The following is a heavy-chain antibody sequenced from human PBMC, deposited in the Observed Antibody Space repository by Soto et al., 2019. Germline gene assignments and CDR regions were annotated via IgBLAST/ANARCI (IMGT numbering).Heavy chain of an antibody. D-gene: IGHD4-17*01. V-gene: IGHV3-33*01. J-gene: IGHJ4*02. CDR2: SVNDGRDC. CDR3: GREADYEASGPDY. Sequence: AGSLGLSCAVSGDTFSRVCMQWVLQHPTGGREGLAGSVNDGRDCEYRDSVTGRFAISRDNSTKTLYLQMDRLGVEDTAVYYCGREADYEASGPDYWGQGTLVTVSS. CDR1: GDTFSRVC.